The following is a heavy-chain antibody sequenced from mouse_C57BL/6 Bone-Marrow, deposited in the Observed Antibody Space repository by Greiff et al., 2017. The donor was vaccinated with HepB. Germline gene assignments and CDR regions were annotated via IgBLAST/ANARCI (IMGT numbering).Heavy chain of an antibody. CDR2: ISNGGGST. V-gene: IGHV5-12*01. CDR1: GFTFSDYY. J-gene: IGHJ4*01. CDR3: ARRRGEGYYYAMDY. Sequence: EVKVVESGGGLVQPGGSLKLSCAASGFTFSDYYMYWVRQTPEKRLEWVAYISNGGGSTYYPDTVKGRFTIARDNAKNTLYLQMSRLKSEDTAMYYCARRRGEGYYYAMDYWGQGTSVTVSS.